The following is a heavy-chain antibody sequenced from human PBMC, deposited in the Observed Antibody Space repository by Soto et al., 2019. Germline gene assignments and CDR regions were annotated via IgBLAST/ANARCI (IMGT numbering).Heavy chain of an antibody. J-gene: IGHJ6*02. CDR1: GYTFTSYA. CDR2: INAGNGNT. Sequence: ASVKVSCKASGYTFTSYAMHWVRQAPGQRLEWMGWINAGNGNTKYSQKFQGRVTITRDTSASTAYMELSSLRSEDTAVYYCARDLRITMVRGVISGAMDVWGQGTSVTVSS. D-gene: IGHD3-10*01. V-gene: IGHV1-3*01. CDR3: ARDLRITMVRGVISGAMDV.